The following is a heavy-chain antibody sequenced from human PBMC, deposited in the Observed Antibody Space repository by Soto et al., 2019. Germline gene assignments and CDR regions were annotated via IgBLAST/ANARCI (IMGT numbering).Heavy chain of an antibody. J-gene: IGHJ4*02. Sequence: SVKVSCKASGGTFSSYAISWVRQAPGQGLEWMGGIIPIFVSANYAQKFQGRVTITADKCTSTAYMELSSLRSEYMAAYYCARVGAVAGTADYWGQGTLVTVSS. V-gene: IGHV1-69*06. CDR1: GGTFSSYA. CDR2: IIPIFVSA. D-gene: IGHD6-19*01. CDR3: ARVGAVAGTADY.